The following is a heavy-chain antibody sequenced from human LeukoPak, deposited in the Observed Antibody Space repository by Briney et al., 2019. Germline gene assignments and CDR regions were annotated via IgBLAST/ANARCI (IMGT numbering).Heavy chain of an antibody. CDR3: AKDRSGYDLGSFDY. CDR1: GFTFTSFA. Sequence: GGSLRLSCAASGFTFTSFAMSWVRQAPGKGLEWVSGISGIASGGRTDYADSVKGRFTISRDNSKNTLYLQMTGLRAEDTAVYYCAKDRSGYDLGSFDYWGQGTLVTVSS. J-gene: IGHJ4*02. D-gene: IGHD5-12*01. CDR2: ISGIASGGRT. V-gene: IGHV3-23*01.